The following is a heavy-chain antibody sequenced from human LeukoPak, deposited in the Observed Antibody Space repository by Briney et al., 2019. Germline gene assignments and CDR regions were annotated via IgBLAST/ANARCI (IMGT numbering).Heavy chain of an antibody. Sequence: SETLSLTCTVSGGSISSSSYYWGWIRQPPGKGLEWIGSIYYSGSTYYNPSLKSRVTISVDTSKNQFSLKLSSVTAADTAVYYCAREGGSGSYWYFDLWGRGTLVTVSS. CDR2: IYYSGST. CDR3: AREGGSGSYWYFDL. J-gene: IGHJ2*01. CDR1: GGSISSSSYY. V-gene: IGHV4-39*07. D-gene: IGHD6-19*01.